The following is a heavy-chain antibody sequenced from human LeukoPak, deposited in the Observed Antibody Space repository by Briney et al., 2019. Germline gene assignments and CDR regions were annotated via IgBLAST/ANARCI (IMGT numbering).Heavy chain of an antibody. V-gene: IGHV3-7*05. CDR3: ARDWGAAGLWDY. Sequence: GGSLRLSCASSGSTFSNYWMSWVRQAPGKGLEWVANMKEDGSEKDYVDSVKGRFTISRDNAKNSLYLQMNSLRAEDTAIYYCARDWGAAGLWDYWGQGTLVTVSS. J-gene: IGHJ4*02. CDR2: MKEDGSEK. CDR1: GSTFSNYW. D-gene: IGHD6-13*01.